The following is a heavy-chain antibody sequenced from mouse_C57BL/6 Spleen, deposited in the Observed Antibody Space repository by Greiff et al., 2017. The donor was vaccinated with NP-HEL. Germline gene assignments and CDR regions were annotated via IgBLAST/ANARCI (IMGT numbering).Heavy chain of an antibody. CDR1: GFSFNTYA. D-gene: IGHD2-14*01. Sequence: EVQGVESGGGLVQPKGSLTLSCAASGFSFNTYAMNWVRQAPGKGLEWVARIRSKSNNYATYYADSVKDRFTSLRDDSESMLYLKMNNLTTEDTAMYYCWRTDRKGENGYLDVWGTGTTVTVSS. CDR3: WRTDRKGENGYLDV. V-gene: IGHV10-1*01. CDR2: IRSKSNNYAT. J-gene: IGHJ1*03.